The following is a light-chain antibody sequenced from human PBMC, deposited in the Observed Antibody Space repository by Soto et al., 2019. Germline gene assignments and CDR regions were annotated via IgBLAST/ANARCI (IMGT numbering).Light chain of an antibody. J-gene: IGLJ1*01. CDR3: MSYAGGNRFV. Sequence: QSALTQPPSASGSPGQSVTISCAGTINDVGGYNYVSWYQQHPGKVPQLTIYQVTKRPSGVPDRFSASKSDTTASLTISGLQAEDEGDYYCMSYAGGNRFVFGTGTKLTVL. CDR1: INDVGGYNY. V-gene: IGLV2-8*01. CDR2: QVT.